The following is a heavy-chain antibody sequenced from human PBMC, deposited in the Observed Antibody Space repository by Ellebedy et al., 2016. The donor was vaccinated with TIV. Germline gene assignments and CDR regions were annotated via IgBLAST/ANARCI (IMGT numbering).Heavy chain of an antibody. D-gene: IGHD6-19*01. Sequence: GGSLRLXCAASGFTFSSYSMNWVRQAPGKGLEWVSSISSSSSYIYYADSVKGRFTISRDNAKNSLYLQMNSLRAEDTAVYYCARDIEQWLVGTVNWFDPWGQGTLVTVSS. V-gene: IGHV3-21*01. CDR2: ISSSSSYI. J-gene: IGHJ5*02. CDR1: GFTFSSYS. CDR3: ARDIEQWLVGTVNWFDP.